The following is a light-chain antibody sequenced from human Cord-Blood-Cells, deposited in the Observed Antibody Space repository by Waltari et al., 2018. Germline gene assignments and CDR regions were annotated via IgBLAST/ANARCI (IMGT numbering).Light chain of an antibody. CDR3: SSYTSSSTWV. CDR2: DVS. J-gene: IGLJ3*02. Sequence: QSALTQPASVSGSPGQSITISCTGTSSDVGGYNYVSWYQQHPGKAPKLMIYDVSNRPSGVSNRFSGPKSGNTASRTISGLQAEDEADYYCSSYTSSSTWVFGGGTKLTVL. V-gene: IGLV2-14*03. CDR1: SSDVGGYNY.